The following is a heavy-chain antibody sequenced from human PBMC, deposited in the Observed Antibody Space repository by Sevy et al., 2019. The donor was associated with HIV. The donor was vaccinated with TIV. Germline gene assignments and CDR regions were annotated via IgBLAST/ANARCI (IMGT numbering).Heavy chain of an antibody. CDR2: INPTSGGA. J-gene: IGHJ6*02. CDR3: ARDRCSSTSCFGYYYYGMDV. D-gene: IGHD2-2*01. V-gene: IGHV1-2*02. CDR1: GYTFTGSY. Sequence: ASVKVSCKASGYTFTGSYMHWVRQAPGQGLESMGWINPTSGGANYALQFQGRVTMTRDTSISTAYMELSRLRSDDTAVYYCARDRCSSTSCFGYYYYGMDVWGQGTTVTVSS.